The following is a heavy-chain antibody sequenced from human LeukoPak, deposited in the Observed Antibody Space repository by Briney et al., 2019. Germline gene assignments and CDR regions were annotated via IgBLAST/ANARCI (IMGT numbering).Heavy chain of an antibody. CDR1: GYSFTSYW. Sequence: GESLKIPCKGSGYSFTSYWIGWVRQMPGKGLEWMGIIYPGDSDTRYSPSFQGQVTISADKFISTAYLQWSSLKASDSAMYYCATNTMFRGIHAFDIWGQGTMVTVSS. D-gene: IGHD3-10*01. CDR2: IYPGDSDT. J-gene: IGHJ3*02. CDR3: ATNTMFRGIHAFDI. V-gene: IGHV5-51*01.